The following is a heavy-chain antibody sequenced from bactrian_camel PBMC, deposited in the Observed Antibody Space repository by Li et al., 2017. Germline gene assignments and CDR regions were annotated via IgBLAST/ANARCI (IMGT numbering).Heavy chain of an antibody. CDR3: AARPWYCYPVAKGADFGY. V-gene: IGHV3S55*01. CDR1: AMTYASSC. CDR2: LASDGTT. Sequence: HVQLVESGGGEVEAGRSLRLSCVASAMTYASSCLAWFRQAPGKTREGLAALASDGTTYYADSVKGRFTISQDNAKNTLYLQMNSLKPEDTAMYYCAARPWYCYPVAKGADFGYWGQGTQVTVS. J-gene: IGHJ6*01. D-gene: IGHD3*01.